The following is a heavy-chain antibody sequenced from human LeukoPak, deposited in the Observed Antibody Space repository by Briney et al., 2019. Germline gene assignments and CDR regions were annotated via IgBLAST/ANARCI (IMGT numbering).Heavy chain of an antibody. D-gene: IGHD6-13*01. CDR1: GGSISSGGYS. V-gene: IGHV4-30-2*01. CDR2: IYHSGNI. CDR3: ARDEGSWLDY. Sequence: NPSETLSLTCAVSGGSISSGGYSWSWIRQPPGKGLEWIGYIYHSGNIWYNPSLKSRVTISVDRSKNQFSLKLSSVTAADTAVYYCARDEGSWLDYWGQGTLVTVSS. J-gene: IGHJ4*02.